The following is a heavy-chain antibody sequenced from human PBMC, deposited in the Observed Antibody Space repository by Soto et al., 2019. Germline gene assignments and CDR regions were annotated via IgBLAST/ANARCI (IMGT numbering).Heavy chain of an antibody. D-gene: IGHD3-16*01. V-gene: IGHV3-30*19. J-gene: IGHJ4*02. Sequence: QVQLVESGGGVVQPGTSLRLSCVGSGFTFRSYVIHWVRQAPGKGLEWVALTSYDGTNNYYGDSVKGRFTISRDNSKNTVDLQMDSLRLEDTSLYYCARWGTTGGLDVWGPGTLVCVSS. CDR2: TSYDGTNN. CDR1: GFTFRSYV. CDR3: ARWGTTGGLDV.